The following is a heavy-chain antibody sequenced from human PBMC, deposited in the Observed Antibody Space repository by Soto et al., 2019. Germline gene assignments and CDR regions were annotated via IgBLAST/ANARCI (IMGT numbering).Heavy chain of an antibody. J-gene: IGHJ3*02. Sequence: SVKVSCMASGGTFSIYAISWVRQAPGQGLEWMGGIIPIFGTANYAQKFQGRVTITADESTSTAYMELSSLRSEDTAVYYCARALAVAGSDAFDIWGQGTMVTVSS. CDR2: IIPIFGTA. CDR1: GGTFSIYA. CDR3: ARALAVAGSDAFDI. D-gene: IGHD6-19*01. V-gene: IGHV1-69*13.